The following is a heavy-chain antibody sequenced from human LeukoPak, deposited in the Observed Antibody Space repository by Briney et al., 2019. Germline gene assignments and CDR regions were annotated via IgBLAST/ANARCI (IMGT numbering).Heavy chain of an antibody. J-gene: IGHJ5*02. V-gene: IGHV4-59*12. CDR1: GGSISSYY. CDR3: AREGSSMGWFDP. CDR2: IYYSGST. D-gene: IGHD2-15*01. Sequence: SETLSLTCTVSGGSISSYYWSWIRQPPGKGLEWIGYIYYSGSTNYNPSLRSRVTISVDTSKNQFSLKLSSVTAADTAVYYCAREGSSMGWFDPWGQGTLVTVSS.